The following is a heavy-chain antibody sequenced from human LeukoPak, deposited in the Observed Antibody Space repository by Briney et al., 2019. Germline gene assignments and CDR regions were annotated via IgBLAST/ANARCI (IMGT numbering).Heavy chain of an antibody. CDR3: ARDLSLRDGLDI. D-gene: IGHD3-9*01. Sequence: ASVKVSCKASGGTFSNYAVSWVRQAPGQGLEWMGRIIPMSGTRNYAQNFQGRVTITTDESRTTVYMELSNLRSEDTAVYYCARDLSLRDGLDIWGQGTMVTVSS. CDR2: IIPMSGTR. J-gene: IGHJ3*02. CDR1: GGTFSNYA. V-gene: IGHV1-69*05.